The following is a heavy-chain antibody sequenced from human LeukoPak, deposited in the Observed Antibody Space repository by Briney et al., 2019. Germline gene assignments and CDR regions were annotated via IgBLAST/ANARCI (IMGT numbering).Heavy chain of an antibody. D-gene: IGHD1-26*01. CDR2: ISGDGGST. CDR3: AKAVYGSWYYFDY. V-gene: IGHV3-43*02. J-gene: IGHJ4*02. Sequence: PRGSLRLSCAASGFTFDDYAMHWVRQAPGKGREWGSLISGDGGSTYYADSVKGRFTISRDNSKNSLYLQMNSLRTEDTALYYCAKAVYGSWYYFDYWGQGTLVTVSS. CDR1: GFTFDDYA.